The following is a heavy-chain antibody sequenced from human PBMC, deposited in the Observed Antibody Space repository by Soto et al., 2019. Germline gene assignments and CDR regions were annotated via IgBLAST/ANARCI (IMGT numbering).Heavy chain of an antibody. D-gene: IGHD3-9*01. CDR2: ISGSGGST. Sequence: GGSLRLSCAASGFTFSSYAMSWVRQAPGKGLERVSAISGSGGSTYYADSVKGRITISRDNSKNTLYLQMNSLRAEDTAVYYCANGNILTGYYFDYWGQGTLVTVAS. J-gene: IGHJ4*02. CDR3: ANGNILTGYYFDY. CDR1: GFTFSSYA. V-gene: IGHV3-23*01.